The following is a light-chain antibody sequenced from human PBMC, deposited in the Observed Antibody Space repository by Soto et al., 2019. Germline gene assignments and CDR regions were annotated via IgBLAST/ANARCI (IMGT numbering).Light chain of an antibody. Sequence: QSALTQPASVSGSPGQSITISCTGTSSDVGGYNYVSWHQQHPGKAPKLLIYDVSSRPSGVSNRFSASKSGNTASLTISGLQAEDEADYYCSSYTSSITHVFGTGTKVTVI. CDR2: DVS. CDR1: SSDVGGYNY. V-gene: IGLV2-14*01. CDR3: SSYTSSITHV. J-gene: IGLJ1*01.